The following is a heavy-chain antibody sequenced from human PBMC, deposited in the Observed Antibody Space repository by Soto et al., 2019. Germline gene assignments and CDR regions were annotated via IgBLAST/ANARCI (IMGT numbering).Heavy chain of an antibody. V-gene: IGHV1-69*01. CDR3: ARAGGYYYDSSGYYGTFDY. D-gene: IGHD3-22*01. CDR1: GGTFSSYA. Sequence: QVQLVQSGAEVKKPGSSVKVSCKASGGTFSSYAISWVRQAPGQGLEWMGGIIPIFGTANYAQKFQGRVTITADEATSTADMELSSLRSEDTAVYYCARAGGYYYDSSGYYGTFDYWGQGPLVTVSS. J-gene: IGHJ4*02. CDR2: IIPIFGTA.